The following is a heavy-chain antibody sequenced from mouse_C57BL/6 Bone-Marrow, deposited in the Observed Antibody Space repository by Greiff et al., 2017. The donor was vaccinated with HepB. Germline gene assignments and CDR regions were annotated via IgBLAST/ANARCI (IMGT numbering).Heavy chain of an antibody. CDR2: ISYDGSN. CDR3: AREGNGYHYFDY. CDR1: GYSITSGYY. Sequence: ESGPGLVKPSQSLSLTCSVTGYSITSGYYWNWIRQFPGNKLEWMGYISYDGSNNYNPSLKNRISITRDTSKNQFFLKLNSVTTEDTATYYCAREGNGYHYFDYWGQGTTLTVSS. J-gene: IGHJ2*01. D-gene: IGHD2-2*01. V-gene: IGHV3-6*01.